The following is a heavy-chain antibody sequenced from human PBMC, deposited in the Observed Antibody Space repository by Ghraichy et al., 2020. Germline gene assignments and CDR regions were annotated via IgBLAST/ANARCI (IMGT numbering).Heavy chain of an antibody. CDR3: ARVGPYYDSSGYYYLIDY. J-gene: IGHJ4*02. V-gene: IGHV3-48*01. Sequence: LSLTCAASGFTFSSYSMNWVRQAPGKGLEWVSYISSSSSTIYYADSVKGRFTISRDNAKNSLYLQMNSLRAEDTAVYYCARVGPYYDSSGYYYLIDYWGQGTLVTVSS. D-gene: IGHD3-22*01. CDR2: ISSSSSTI. CDR1: GFTFSSYS.